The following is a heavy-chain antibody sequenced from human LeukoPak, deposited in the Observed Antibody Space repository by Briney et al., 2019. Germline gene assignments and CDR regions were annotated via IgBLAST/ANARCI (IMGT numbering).Heavy chain of an antibody. CDR1: GDSVSSNSAA. CDR2: TYYRSKWYN. CDR3: ARSGYYPRWFDP. J-gene: IGHJ5*02. D-gene: IGHD3-3*01. V-gene: IGHV6-1*01. Sequence: SQTLSLTCAISGDSVSSNSAAWNWIRQSPSRGLEWLGRTYYRSKWYNDYAVSVKIRITINPDTSKNQFSLHLNSVTPEDTAVYYCARSGYYPRWFDPWGQGTLVTVSS.